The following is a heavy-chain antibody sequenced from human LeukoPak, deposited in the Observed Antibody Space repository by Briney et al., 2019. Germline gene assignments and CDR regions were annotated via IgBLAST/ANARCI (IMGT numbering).Heavy chain of an antibody. CDR3: ARAPYGSGLVVIHYFDY. D-gene: IGHD3-10*01. V-gene: IGHV4-61*02. Sequence: SETLSLTCTVSGGSISSGSYYWSWIRQPAGKGLEWIGRIYTSGSTNYNPSLKSRVTISVDTSKNQFSLKLSSVTAADTAVYYCARAPYGSGLVVIHYFDYWGQGTLVTVSS. CDR2: IYTSGST. CDR1: GGSISSGSYY. J-gene: IGHJ4*02.